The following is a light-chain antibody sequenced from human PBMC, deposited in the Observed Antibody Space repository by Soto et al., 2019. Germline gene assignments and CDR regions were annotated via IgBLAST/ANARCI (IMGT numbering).Light chain of an antibody. J-gene: IGKJ1*01. CDR3: QQYNSYPT. CDR1: QSISSW. Sequence: DIQMTQSPSTLSASVGDRVTITCRASQSISSWLAWYQQKPGKAPKLLIYDASSVESGVPSRFSGSGSGTEFTLTISSLQPDDFATYYCQQYNSYPTFGQGTKVEIK. CDR2: DAS. V-gene: IGKV1-5*01.